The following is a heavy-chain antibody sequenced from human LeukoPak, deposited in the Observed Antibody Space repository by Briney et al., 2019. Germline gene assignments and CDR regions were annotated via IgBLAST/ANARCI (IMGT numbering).Heavy chain of an antibody. D-gene: IGHD3-3*01. V-gene: IGHV3-21*01. Sequence: GGSLRLSCAASGFTLSSYSMNWVRQAPGKGLEWVSSISSSSSYIYYADSVKGRFTISRDNAKNSLYLQMSSLRAEDTAVYYCARGSTYYDFWSGLSFGYWGQGTLVTVSS. J-gene: IGHJ4*02. CDR2: ISSSSSYI. CDR1: GFTLSSYS. CDR3: ARGSTYYDFWSGLSFGY.